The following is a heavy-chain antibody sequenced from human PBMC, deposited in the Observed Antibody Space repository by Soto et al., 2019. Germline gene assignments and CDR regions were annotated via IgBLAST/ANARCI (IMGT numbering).Heavy chain of an antibody. J-gene: IGHJ4*02. CDR3: ARGTFGVVKD. Sequence: QVQLQESGPGLVKPSEPLSLTCPVSGGSISSYYWSWIRQPPGKGLEWIGYMYYSGSTNYNPSLKSRVTISIDTSRNQFSLKLSSVTAADTAVYYCARGTFGVVKDWGQGTLVTVSS. V-gene: IGHV4-59*01. CDR2: MYYSGST. CDR1: GGSISSYY. D-gene: IGHD3-3*01.